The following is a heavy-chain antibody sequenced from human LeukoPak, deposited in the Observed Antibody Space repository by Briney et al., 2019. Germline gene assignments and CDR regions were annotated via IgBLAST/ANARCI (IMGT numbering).Heavy chain of an antibody. CDR1: GGSISSYY. J-gene: IGHJ6*02. D-gene: IGHD6-13*01. V-gene: IGHV4-59*01. CDR2: IYYGGST. Sequence: SETLSLTCIVSGGSISSYYWSWIRQPPGKGLEWIGYIYYGGSTNYNPSLKSRVTISVDTSKNQFSLKLSSVTAADTAVYYCARYSSSWPYYGMDVWGQGTTVTVSS. CDR3: ARYSSSWPYYGMDV.